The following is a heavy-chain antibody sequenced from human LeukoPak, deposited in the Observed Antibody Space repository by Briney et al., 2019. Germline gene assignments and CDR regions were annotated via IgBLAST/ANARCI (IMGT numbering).Heavy chain of an antibody. CDR3: AKDQPGHGGNSGYYFDY. J-gene: IGHJ4*02. CDR2: IRYDGSNK. V-gene: IGHV3-30*02. CDR1: GFTFSSYG. Sequence: GGSLRLSCAASGFTFSSYGMHWVRQAPGKGLEGVAFIRYDGSNKYYADSVKGRFTISRDNSKNTLYLQMNSLRAEDTAVYYCAKDQPGHGGNSGYYFDYWGQGTLVTVSS. D-gene: IGHD4-23*01.